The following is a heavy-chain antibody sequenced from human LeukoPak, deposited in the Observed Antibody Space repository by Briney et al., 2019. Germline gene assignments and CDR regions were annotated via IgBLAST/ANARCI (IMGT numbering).Heavy chain of an antibody. CDR3: AREMDYYDSGGYYLQWFDP. CDR2: IYYSGST. V-gene: IGHV4-31*03. CDR1: GGPISSGGYY. J-gene: IGHJ5*02. D-gene: IGHD3-22*01. Sequence: SETLSLTCTVSGGPISSGGYYWSWIRQHPGKGLEWIGYIYYSGSTSYNPSLKSRVTISLDTSRNQFSLKLSSVTAADTAVYYCAREMDYYDSGGYYLQWFDPWGQGTLVTVSS.